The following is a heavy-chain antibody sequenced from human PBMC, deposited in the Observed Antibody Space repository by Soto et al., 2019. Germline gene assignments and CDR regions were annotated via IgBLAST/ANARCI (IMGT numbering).Heavy chain of an antibody. D-gene: IGHD3-10*01. Sequence: QVQLQESGPGLVKPSQTLSLTCTVSGGSISSGGYYWSWIRQHPGKGLEWIGYIYYRGSTYYNPSLKSRVTISXXTXKXXCSLKLSSVTAADTAVYYCARTERITMVRGVSLGYWGQGTLVTVSS. CDR3: ARTERITMVRGVSLGY. CDR1: GGSISSGGYY. V-gene: IGHV4-31*03. CDR2: IYYRGST. J-gene: IGHJ4*02.